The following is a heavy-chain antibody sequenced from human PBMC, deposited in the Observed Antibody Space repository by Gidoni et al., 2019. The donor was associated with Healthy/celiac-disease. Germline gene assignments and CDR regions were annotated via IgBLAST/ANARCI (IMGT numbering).Heavy chain of an antibody. V-gene: IGHV3-33*08. CDR1: GFTFSRYG. J-gene: IGHJ4*02. CDR3: ARDDMYSSSWLGGLGIDY. CDR2: IWYDGTNK. Sequence: QVQVVESGGGVVQPGRSLRLSCAASGFTFSRYGRHGVRQAPGKGLEWVAVIWYDGTNKYYADSVKGRFIISRDNSKNTVYLQMNSLRADDTAVYYCARDDMYSSSWLGGLGIDYWGQGTLVTVSS. D-gene: IGHD6-13*01.